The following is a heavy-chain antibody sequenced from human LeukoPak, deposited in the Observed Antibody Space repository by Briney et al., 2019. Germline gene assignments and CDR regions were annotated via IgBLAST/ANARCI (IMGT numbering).Heavy chain of an antibody. Sequence: GSLILSCASSGFTFSSYAMSGVRQAPRKGVEWVSAISGSGGNTYYADSAKGRFTISRDNSKNTLYLQMNSLRADDTAVYYCGKYRDYYDSSGYRAWGQGTLVTVSS. J-gene: IGHJ5*02. CDR3: GKYRDYYDSSGYRA. CDR1: GFTFSSYA. D-gene: IGHD3-22*01. CDR2: ISGSGGNT. V-gene: IGHV3-23*01.